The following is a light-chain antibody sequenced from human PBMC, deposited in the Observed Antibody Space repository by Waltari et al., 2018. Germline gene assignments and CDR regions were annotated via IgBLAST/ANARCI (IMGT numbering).Light chain of an antibody. CDR1: RSVGNY. J-gene: IGKJ2*01. Sequence: EIVLTQSPATLSLSPGERATLSCRASRSVGNYLAWYQQKPGQAPRPLIYDASIRATGIPARFSGSGSGTDFTLTISSLEPEDFAVYFCQQRGNWPSGYTFGQGTKLEIK. CDR2: DAS. V-gene: IGKV3-11*01. CDR3: QQRGNWPSGYT.